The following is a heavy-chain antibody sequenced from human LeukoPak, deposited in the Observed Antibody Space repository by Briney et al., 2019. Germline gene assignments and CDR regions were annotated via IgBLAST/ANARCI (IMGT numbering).Heavy chain of an antibody. CDR1: GGTFSSYA. V-gene: IGHV1-69*06. Sequence: ASVKVSCKASGGTFSSYAISWVRQAPGQGLEWMGGIIPIFGTANYAQKFQGRVTITADKSTSTAYMELSSLRSEDTAVYYWARHSGRYYFDYWGQGTLVTVSS. D-gene: IGHD5-12*01. CDR3: ARHSGRYYFDY. CDR2: IIPIFGTA. J-gene: IGHJ4*02.